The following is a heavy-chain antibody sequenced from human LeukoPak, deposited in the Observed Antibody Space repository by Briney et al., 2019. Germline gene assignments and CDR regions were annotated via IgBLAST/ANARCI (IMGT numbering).Heavy chain of an antibody. CDR2: IKQDGSEK. J-gene: IGHJ2*01. V-gene: IGHV3-7*01. D-gene: IGHD3-16*01. Sequence: GGSLRLSCGASGFTFSSYWMSWVRQAPGKGLEWVANIKQDGSEKYYVDSVKGRFTISRDNAKNSLFLQMNSLRAEDTAVYYCARHHFSLGLGDWYFDLWGRGTLVSISS. CDR1: GFTFSSYW. CDR3: ARHHFSLGLGDWYFDL.